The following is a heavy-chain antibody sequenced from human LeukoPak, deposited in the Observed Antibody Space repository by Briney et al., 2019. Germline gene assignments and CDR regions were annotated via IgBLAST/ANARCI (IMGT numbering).Heavy chain of an antibody. Sequence: PSETLSLTCTVSGDSIRSFYWSWIRQAPGKGLECIGFIYINGDTSYNPSLKGRATLSLDTSKNQFSPRLTSVTAADTAVYYCAKTARTFASWGPGTLVTVSS. D-gene: IGHD1-7*01. CDR1: GDSIRSFY. CDR3: AKTARTFAS. J-gene: IGHJ5*02. CDR2: IYINGDT. V-gene: IGHV4-4*09.